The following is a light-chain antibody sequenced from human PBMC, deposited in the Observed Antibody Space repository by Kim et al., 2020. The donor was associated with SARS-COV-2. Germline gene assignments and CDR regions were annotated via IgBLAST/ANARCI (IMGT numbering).Light chain of an antibody. J-gene: IGLJ3*02. CDR3: QSYDSSNRV. Sequence: LTQPHSVSESPGKTVTISCTRSSGSIASNYVQWYQQRPGSAPTTVIYEDNQRPSGVPDRFSGSIDSSSNSASLTISGLKTEDEADYYCQSYDSSNRVFGGGTQLTVL. CDR2: EDN. CDR1: SGSIASNY. V-gene: IGLV6-57*04.